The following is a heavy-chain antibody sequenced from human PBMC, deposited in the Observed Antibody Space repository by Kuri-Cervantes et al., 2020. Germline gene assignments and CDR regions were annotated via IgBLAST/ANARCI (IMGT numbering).Heavy chain of an antibody. CDR3: ARGLDYFDGSGYFGHFDY. Sequence: GGSLRLSCAASGFTVSSNYMSWVRQAPGKGLEWVSVIYSGGSTYYADSVKGRFTISRHNSKNTLYLQMNSLRAEDTAVYYCARGLDYFDGSGYFGHFDYWGQGTLVTVSS. D-gene: IGHD3-22*01. J-gene: IGHJ4*02. CDR2: IYSGGST. CDR1: GFTVSSNY. V-gene: IGHV3-53*04.